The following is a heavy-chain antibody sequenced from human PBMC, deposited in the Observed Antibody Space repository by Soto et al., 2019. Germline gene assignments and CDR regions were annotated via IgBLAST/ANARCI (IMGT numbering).Heavy chain of an antibody. J-gene: IGHJ4*02. V-gene: IGHV4-30-2*03. D-gene: IGHD3-16*01. CDR2: FSYSGST. CDR3: VRVPGLDMPRDPIAF. CDR1: GGSISSGGYS. Sequence: SETLSLTCAVSGGSISSGGYSWSWIRQPPGKGLEWIGSFSYSGSTYFNPSLKSRATISVDTSKNQFSLKLTSVTAADSAVYFCVRVPGLDMPRDPIAFWGRGALVTVSS.